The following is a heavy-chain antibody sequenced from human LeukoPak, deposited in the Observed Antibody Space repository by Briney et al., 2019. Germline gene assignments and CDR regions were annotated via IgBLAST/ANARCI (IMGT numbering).Heavy chain of an antibody. CDR1: GGSISSYY. J-gene: IGHJ6*03. CDR2: IYTSGST. Sequence: PSETLSLTCSVSGGSISSYYWSWIRQPAGKGLEWIGRIYTSGSTNYNPSLKSRVTMSVDTSKNQFSLKLSSVTAADSAVYYCARDNPDYYYYYMDVWGKGTTVTISS. CDR3: ARDNPDYYYYYMDV. V-gene: IGHV4-4*07.